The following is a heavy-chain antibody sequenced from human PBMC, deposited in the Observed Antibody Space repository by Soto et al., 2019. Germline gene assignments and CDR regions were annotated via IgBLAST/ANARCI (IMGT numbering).Heavy chain of an antibody. D-gene: IGHD2-2*01. J-gene: IGHJ6*03. CDR1: GFTFISYA. CDR3: AKDSLYCSSTSCSYYYYYYMDV. V-gene: IGHV3-23*01. CDR2: ISGSGGST. Sequence: GGSLRLSCAASGFTFISYAMSWVLQAPWKGLEWVSAISGSGGSTYYADSVKGRFTISRDNSKNTLYLQMNSLRAEDTAVYYCAKDSLYCSSTSCSYYYYYYMDVWGKGTTVTVSS.